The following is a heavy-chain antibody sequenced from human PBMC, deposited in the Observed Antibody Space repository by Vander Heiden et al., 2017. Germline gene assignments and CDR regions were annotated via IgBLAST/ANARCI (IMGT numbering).Heavy chain of an antibody. V-gene: IGHV3-23*01. Sequence: EVQLLESGGGLVQPGGSLRPSCAAPGSTSSRDAMAWVRQAAGKGLEWVSSISGSGESTYYADSVKGRFTISRDNSKNTLYLEMNTLRAEDTAGYYCAKDQWGYGAGSHLLYGMDVWGQGTTVTVSS. CDR3: AKDQWGYGAGSHLLYGMDV. CDR1: GSTSSRDA. J-gene: IGHJ6*02. D-gene: IGHD3-10*01. CDR2: ISGSGEST.